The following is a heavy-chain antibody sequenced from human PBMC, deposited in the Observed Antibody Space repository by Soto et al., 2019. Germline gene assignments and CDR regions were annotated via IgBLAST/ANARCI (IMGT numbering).Heavy chain of an antibody. CDR3: ACPGAVTSRYYYGMDV. CDR1: GVSISSGGYY. CDR2: IYYSGST. V-gene: IGHV4-31*03. D-gene: IGHD4-17*01. Sequence: SETLSLTCTVSGVSISSGGYYWSWIRQHPGKGLEWIGYIYYSGSTYYNPSLKSRITISLDTSKNRFSLKLNSVTAADTAVYYCACPGAVTSRYYYGMDVWGQGTTVTVSS. J-gene: IGHJ6*02.